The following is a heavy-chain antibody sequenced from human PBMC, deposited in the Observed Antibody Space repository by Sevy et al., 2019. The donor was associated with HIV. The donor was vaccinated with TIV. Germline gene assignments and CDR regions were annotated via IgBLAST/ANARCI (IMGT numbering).Heavy chain of an antibody. CDR3: ARANDSSGYYVDFDY. D-gene: IGHD3-22*01. V-gene: IGHV1-18*01. CDR2: ISAYNGNT. CDR1: GYTFTSYG. J-gene: IGHJ4*02. Sequence: ASVKVSCKASGYTFTSYGISWVRHAPGQGLEWMGWISAYNGNTNYAQKLQGRVTMTTDTSTSTAYMELRSLRSDDTAVYYCARANDSSGYYVDFDYWGQGTLVTVSS.